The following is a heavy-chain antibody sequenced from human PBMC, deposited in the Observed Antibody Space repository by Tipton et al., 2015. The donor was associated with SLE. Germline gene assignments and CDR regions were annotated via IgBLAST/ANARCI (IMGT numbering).Heavy chain of an antibody. V-gene: IGHV4-31*03. CDR2: IYYSGST. D-gene: IGHD3-10*01. J-gene: IGHJ2*01. CDR1: GGSISSGGYY. Sequence: TLSLTCTVSGGSISSGGYYWSWIRQHPGKGLEWMGYIYYSGSTYYNPSLKSRVTMSVDTSKNQFSLKLSSVTAADTAVYYCARVSRMVRGRYFDLWGRGTLVTVSS. CDR3: ARVSRMVRGRYFDL.